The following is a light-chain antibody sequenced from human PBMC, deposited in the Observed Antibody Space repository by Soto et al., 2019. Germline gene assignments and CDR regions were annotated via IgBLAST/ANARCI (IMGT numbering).Light chain of an antibody. CDR2: GAS. V-gene: IGKV1-6*01. CDR1: QGIRTD. CDR3: LHDYNYPLT. J-gene: IGKJ1*01. Sequence: IHMTQSPSSLSASVGDRVTITCRASQGIRTDLGWYQQKPGKAPELLISGASSLQSGVSPRFSGRGSGTDFTLTISSLQPEDFATYYCLHDYNYPLTFGQGTKVDIK.